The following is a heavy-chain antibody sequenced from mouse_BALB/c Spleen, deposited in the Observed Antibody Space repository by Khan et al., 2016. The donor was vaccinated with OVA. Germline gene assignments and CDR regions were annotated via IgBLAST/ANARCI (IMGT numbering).Heavy chain of an antibody. D-gene: IGHD1-1*01. CDR2: VSTGGSYT. CDR1: GFTFSTYG. J-gene: IGHJ3*01. CDR3: TRLAYYYDSEGFAY. Sequence: EVELVESGGDLVKPGGSLKLSCAASGFTFSTYGMSWVRQAPDKRLEWVATVSTGGSYTYYPDSVKGRFTISRDTAKHTLYLQMSGLTSEDTAMFYCTRLAYYYDSEGFAYWGQGTLVTVSA. V-gene: IGHV5-6*01.